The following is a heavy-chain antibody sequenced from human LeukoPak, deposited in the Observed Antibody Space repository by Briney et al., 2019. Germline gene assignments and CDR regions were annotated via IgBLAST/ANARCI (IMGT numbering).Heavy chain of an antibody. J-gene: IGHJ4*02. Sequence: GSLRLFFASSGFIFSCYNINWVRPAPGEGLEWVSSISSSSSSIYYADSVKGRFTISRDNTKKSLYLQMNSLRAEDTAVYYCAREGATAGSGYYFDYWGQGSLVTVSS. V-gene: IGHV3-21*01. D-gene: IGHD6-13*01. CDR2: ISSSSSSI. CDR3: AREGATAGSGYYFDY. CDR1: GFIFSCYN.